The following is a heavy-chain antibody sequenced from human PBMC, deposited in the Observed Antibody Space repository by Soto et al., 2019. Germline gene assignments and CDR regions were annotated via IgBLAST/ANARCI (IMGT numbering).Heavy chain of an antibody. V-gene: IGHV3-30-3*01. CDR2: ISYDGSNK. J-gene: IGHJ6*02. Sequence: GWSLRLSCGASGFTFSTYAMHWVRQAPGKGLEWVAVISYDGSNKYYADSVKGRFTISRDNSKNTLYLQMNSLRAEDTAVYYCARDPRGCYYYYYRMDVWGQGTTVTVSS. D-gene: IGHD1-26*01. CDR1: GFTFSTYA. CDR3: ARDPRGCYYYYYRMDV.